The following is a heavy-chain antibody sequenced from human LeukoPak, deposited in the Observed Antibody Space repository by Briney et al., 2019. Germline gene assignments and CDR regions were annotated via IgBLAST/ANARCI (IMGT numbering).Heavy chain of an antibody. V-gene: IGHV3-11*05. CDR2: ISSSSSYT. CDR3: ARDRRVSGFDY. Sequence: PGGSLRLPCAASGFTFSDYYMSWIRQAPGKGLEWISYISSSSSYTNYADSVKGRFTISRDNAKNSLYLQMNSLRAEDTAVYYCARDRRVSGFDYWGQGTLVTVSS. CDR1: GFTFSDYY. J-gene: IGHJ4*02.